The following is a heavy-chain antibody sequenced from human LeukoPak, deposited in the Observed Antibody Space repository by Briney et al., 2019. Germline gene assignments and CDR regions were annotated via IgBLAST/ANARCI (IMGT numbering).Heavy chain of an antibody. D-gene: IGHD2-2*01. CDR3: AREAIVVPTFDY. CDR2: IYTSGST. Sequence: SETLSLTCTVSGGSISSYYWSWIRQPAGKGLEWIGRIYTSGSTNYNPSPKSRVTMSVDTSKNQFSLKLSSVTAADTAVYYCAREAIVVPTFDYWGQGTLVTVSS. CDR1: GGSISSYY. V-gene: IGHV4-4*07. J-gene: IGHJ4*02.